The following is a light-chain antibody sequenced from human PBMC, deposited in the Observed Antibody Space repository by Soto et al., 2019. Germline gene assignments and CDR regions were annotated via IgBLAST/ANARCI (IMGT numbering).Light chain of an antibody. CDR2: CTS. Sequence: DIVLTQSPGTLSLSPGERATLSCRASQSLSTSYLAWYQQKPGQAPRLLTYCTSSRASGIPDRFSGSGSGTDFTLTISRLEPEDFAVYYCQNYGSSSLTFGGGTKVDIK. J-gene: IGKJ4*01. CDR1: QSLSTSY. CDR3: QNYGSSSLT. V-gene: IGKV3-20*01.